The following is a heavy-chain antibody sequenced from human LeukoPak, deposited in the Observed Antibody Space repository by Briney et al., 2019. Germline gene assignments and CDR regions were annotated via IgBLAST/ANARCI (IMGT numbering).Heavy chain of an antibody. CDR2: ISSSSSYI. D-gene: IGHD3-22*01. V-gene: IGHV3-21*01. CDR3: ARVGGWLFSRFGAFDI. J-gene: IGHJ3*02. Sequence: GGSLRLSCAASGFTFSSYSMNWVRQVPGKGLEWVSFISSSSSYIYYADSVQGRFTISRDNAKNSLYLQMNSLRAEDTAVYYCARVGGWLFSRFGAFDIWGQGTMVTVSS. CDR1: GFTFSSYS.